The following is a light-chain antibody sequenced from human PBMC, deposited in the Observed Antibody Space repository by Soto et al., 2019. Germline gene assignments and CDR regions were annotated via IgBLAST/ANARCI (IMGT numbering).Light chain of an antibody. J-gene: IGKJ4*01. V-gene: IGKV3-20*01. Sequence: EIVLTQSPGTLSLSPGEGATLSCRASQSVRNNYLAWYQQKPGQAPSLLTYGASARATGIPDRFSGSGSGTDFTLTISGLEPEDFAVYYCQQYGDSPRLTFGGGTRVEIK. CDR1: QSVRNNY. CDR2: GAS. CDR3: QQYGDSPRLT.